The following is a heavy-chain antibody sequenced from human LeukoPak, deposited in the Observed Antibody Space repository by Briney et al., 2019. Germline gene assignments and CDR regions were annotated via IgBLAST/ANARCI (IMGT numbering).Heavy chain of an antibody. J-gene: IGHJ4*02. D-gene: IGHD2/OR15-2a*01. CDR1: GGSMSSHSW. CDR3: ASHVTVLGTRGFDY. V-gene: IGHV4-4*02. Sequence: SETLSLTCAVSGGSMSSHSWWSCVRQPPGKGLEWIGEIYHGGATNYDPSLKSRVSISVDKSKNHFSLNLDSVTAADTAVYYCASHVTVLGTRGFDYWGQGNLVTVPS. CDR2: IYHGGAT.